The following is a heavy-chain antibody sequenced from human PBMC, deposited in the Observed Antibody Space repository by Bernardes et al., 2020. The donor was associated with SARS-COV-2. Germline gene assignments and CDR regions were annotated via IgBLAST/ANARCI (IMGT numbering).Heavy chain of an antibody. CDR3: ARDQWRPDYYYGWDV. CDR2: IRGNGDSYTK. J-gene: IGHJ6*02. V-gene: IGHV3-72*01. D-gene: IGHD6-19*01. CDR1: GFTFSDYY. Sequence: GGSLRLSCAASGFTFSDYYMDWVRQAPGKGLEWVGRIRGNGDSYTKAYAACVKGRFTITRDDSKNSVNLQMNSLKIEDTAVYDCARDQWRPDYYYGWDVWRQGTKVTVS.